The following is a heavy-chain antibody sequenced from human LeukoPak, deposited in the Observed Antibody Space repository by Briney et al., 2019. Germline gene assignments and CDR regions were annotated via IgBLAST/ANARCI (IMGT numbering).Heavy chain of an antibody. D-gene: IGHD3-3*01. V-gene: IGHV1-69*05. CDR2: IIPIYGIT. CDR1: GGTFSSFA. J-gene: IGHJ4*02. CDR3: ASPTYYDFWSGYRQFDN. Sequence: SVKVSCKASGGTFSSFAISWVRQAPGQGLEWMGRIIPIYGITNYAQKFQGRVTITTDESTSTAYMDLRSLRSEDTAVYFCASPTYYDFWSGYRQFDNWGQGTLVTVSS.